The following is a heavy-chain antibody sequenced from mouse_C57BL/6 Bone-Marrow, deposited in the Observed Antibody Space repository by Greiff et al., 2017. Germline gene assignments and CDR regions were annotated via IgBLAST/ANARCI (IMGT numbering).Heavy chain of an antibody. CDR3: ARWGSKGWFAY. Sequence: QVQLQQSGPELVKPGASVKISCKASGYAFSSSWMNWVKQRPGKGLEWIGRIYPGDGDTNYNGKFKGKATLTADKSSSTAYMQLSSLTSEDSAVYFCARWGSKGWFAYWGQGTLVTVSA. V-gene: IGHV1-82*01. CDR2: IYPGDGDT. CDR1: GYAFSSSW. D-gene: IGHD1-3*01. J-gene: IGHJ3*01.